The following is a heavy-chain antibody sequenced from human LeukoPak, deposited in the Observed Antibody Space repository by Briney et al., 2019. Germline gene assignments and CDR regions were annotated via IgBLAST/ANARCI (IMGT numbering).Heavy chain of an antibody. CDR2: IRYDGSNK. CDR1: GFTFSSYG. J-gene: IGHJ6*03. D-gene: IGHD2-2*01. CDR3: AKCERVPAAYYYYYYMDV. Sequence: PGGSLRLSCAASGFTFSSYGMHLVRQAPGKGLEWVAFIRYDGSNKYYADSVKGRFTISRDNSKNTLYLQMNSLRAEDTAVYYCAKCERVPAAYYYYYYMDVWGKGTTVTVSS. V-gene: IGHV3-30*02.